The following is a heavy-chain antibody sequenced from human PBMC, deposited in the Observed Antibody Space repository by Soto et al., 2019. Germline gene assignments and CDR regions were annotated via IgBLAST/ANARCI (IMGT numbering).Heavy chain of an antibody. D-gene: IGHD4-4*01. CDR1: GFTFSSYS. CDR3: SKVDRNPERRFVP. J-gene: IGHJ5*02. V-gene: IGHV3-48*01. CDR2: ISSSSSTI. Sequence: GGSLRLSCAASGFTFSSYSMNWVRQAPGKGLEWVSYISSSSSTICYADSVKGRFTISRDNSKNPLYLQMNSLRAEDTALYYFSKVDRNPERRFVPWGQGTLVTVSS.